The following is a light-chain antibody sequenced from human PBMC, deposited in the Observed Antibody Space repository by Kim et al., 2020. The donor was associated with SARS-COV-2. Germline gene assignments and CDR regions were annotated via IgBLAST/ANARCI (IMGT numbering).Light chain of an antibody. CDR3: QQTYTPPYT. CDR1: QTITTS. V-gene: IGKV1-39*01. Sequence: SPSVGDGVTTTCRASQTITTSLKWYQVVPGKAPKLLIFDASTLQRRVPSRVSGSGSGTEFTLTIANLRTEDFATYFCQQTYTPPYTFGQGTKLEI. CDR2: DAS. J-gene: IGKJ2*01.